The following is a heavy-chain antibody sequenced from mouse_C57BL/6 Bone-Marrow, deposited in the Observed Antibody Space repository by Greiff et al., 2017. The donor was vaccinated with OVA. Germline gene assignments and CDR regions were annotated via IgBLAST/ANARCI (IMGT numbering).Heavy chain of an antibody. D-gene: IGHD2-3*01. Sequence: QVQLQQSGAELARPGASVKLSCKASGYTFTSYGISWVKQRTGQGLEWIGEIYPRSGNTYYNEKFKGKATLTADKSSSTAYMELRSLTSEDSAVYFCARKRAMGWLLRYFYWGQGTTLTVSS. CDR3: ARKRAMGWLLRYFY. CDR2: IYPRSGNT. V-gene: IGHV1-81*01. J-gene: IGHJ2*01. CDR1: GYTFTSYG.